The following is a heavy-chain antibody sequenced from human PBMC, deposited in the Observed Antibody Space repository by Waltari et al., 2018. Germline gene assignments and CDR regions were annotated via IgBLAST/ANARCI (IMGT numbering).Heavy chain of an antibody. J-gene: IGHJ1*01. Sequence: EVQLVESGGGLVQPGGSLRLSCAASGITFNTNWMHWVRQAPGKGLVWVSRINSEGSSTSYADSVKGRFTISRDNAKNTLYLEMKSLRAEDTAVYYCAAPGGNDLEYLQRWGQGTLVTVSS. CDR3: AAPGGNDLEYLQR. CDR1: GITFNTNW. V-gene: IGHV3-74*01. D-gene: IGHD2-15*01. CDR2: INSEGSST.